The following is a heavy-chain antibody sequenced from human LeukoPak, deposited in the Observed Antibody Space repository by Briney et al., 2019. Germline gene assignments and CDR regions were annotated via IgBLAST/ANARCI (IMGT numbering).Heavy chain of an antibody. CDR3: ARYSGGWSWYFDL. CDR2: IYYRGST. J-gene: IGHJ2*01. CDR1: GGSISSYY. V-gene: IGHV4-59*01. D-gene: IGHD6-19*01. Sequence: SETLPLTCTVSGGSISSYYWSWIRQPPGKGLEWIGYIYYRGSTNYNPSLKSRVTILVDMSKNQLSLKLSSVTAADTAVYYCARYSGGWSWYFDLWGRGTLVTVSS.